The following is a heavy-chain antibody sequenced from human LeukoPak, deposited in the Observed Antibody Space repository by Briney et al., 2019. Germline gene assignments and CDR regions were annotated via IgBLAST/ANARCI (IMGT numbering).Heavy chain of an antibody. V-gene: IGHV3-48*03. CDR3: AKDAQGGDYDRLGWFDP. CDR2: ISSSGSTI. J-gene: IGHJ5*02. CDR1: GFTFSSYE. Sequence: TGGSLRLSCAASGFTFSSYEMNWVRQAPGKGLEWVSYISSSGSTIYYADSVKGRFTISRDNAKNSLYLQMNSLRAEDTALYYCAKDAQGGDYDRLGWFDPWGQGTLVTVSS. D-gene: IGHD4-17*01.